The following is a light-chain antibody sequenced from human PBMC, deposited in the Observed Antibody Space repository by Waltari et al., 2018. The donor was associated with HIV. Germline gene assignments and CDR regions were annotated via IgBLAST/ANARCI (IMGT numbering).Light chain of an antibody. J-gene: IGLJ2*01. Sequence: SYELTQPPSVSVSPGQTATITCSGDKLGDKYVSWYQQRPGQSPVLVIYQDTGRPSGIPERLSGSNSEKTATLTLSGTQAMDEADYYCRAWDSSAVVFGGGTKLTVL. CDR2: QDT. CDR1: KLGDKY. CDR3: RAWDSSAVV. V-gene: IGLV3-1*01.